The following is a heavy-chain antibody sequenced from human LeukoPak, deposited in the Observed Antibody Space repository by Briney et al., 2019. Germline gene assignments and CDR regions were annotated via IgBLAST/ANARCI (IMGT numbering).Heavy chain of an antibody. Sequence: PSETLSLTCTVSGGSISSGDYFWPWIRQSPGKGLEWIGYIYYSGSTYYNPSLKSRATISVDTSRNHFSLKLTSVTAADTAVYYCARTEYSSKRTHNWFDPWGQGTLVTVSS. CDR1: GGSISSGDYF. V-gene: IGHV4-30-4*01. CDR3: ARTEYSSKRTHNWFDP. J-gene: IGHJ5*02. D-gene: IGHD4-11*01. CDR2: IYYSGST.